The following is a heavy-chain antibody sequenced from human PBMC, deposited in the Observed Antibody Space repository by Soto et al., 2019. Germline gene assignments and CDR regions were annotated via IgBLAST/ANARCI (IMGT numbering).Heavy chain of an antibody. J-gene: IGHJ4*02. CDR2: IYPGDSDT. CDR1: GYIFTNYW. D-gene: IGHD1-1*01. Sequence: GQSLNISCKGSGYIFTNYWIGWVRQMPGKGLEWMGIIYPGDSDTKYSPSFQGQVTISADKSINTAYLQWSSLKASDTAMYYCASLSRLEPRSAFDYWGQGTLVTVSS. CDR3: ASLSRLEPRSAFDY. V-gene: IGHV5-51*01.